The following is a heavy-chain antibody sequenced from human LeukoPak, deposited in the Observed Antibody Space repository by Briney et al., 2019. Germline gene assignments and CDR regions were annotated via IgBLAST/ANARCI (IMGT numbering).Heavy chain of an antibody. J-gene: IGHJ5*02. CDR1: GGSISSSRYY. D-gene: IGHD4-17*01. Sequence: SETLSLTCTVSGGSISSSRYYGGWIRQPPGKGLEWMGSIYYSGSTYYNPSLKSRVTISVDTSKNQFSMKLSSVTAADTAVYYCARQTTVTVFYSWFDPWGQGTLVTVSS. CDR3: ARQTTVTVFYSWFDP. V-gene: IGHV4-39*01. CDR2: IYYSGST.